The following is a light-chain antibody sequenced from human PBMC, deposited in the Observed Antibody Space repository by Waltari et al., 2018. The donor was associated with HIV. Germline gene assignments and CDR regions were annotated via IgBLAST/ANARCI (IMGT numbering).Light chain of an antibody. CDR3: LQTYNAPLT. CDR1: QNINTF. Sequence: DIQMTQSPSSLSASLGDRVTFTCRASQNINTFLNWFQQKPGKAPKVLIYGSSTLQRGVTSRFSGRGSGTDFTLTISGLQPEDCATYYCLQTYNAPLTFGPGTKLDVK. CDR2: GSS. J-gene: IGKJ3*01. V-gene: IGKV1-39*01.